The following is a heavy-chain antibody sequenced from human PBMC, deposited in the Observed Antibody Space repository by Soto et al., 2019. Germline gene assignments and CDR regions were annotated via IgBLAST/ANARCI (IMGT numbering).Heavy chain of an antibody. D-gene: IGHD3-3*01. CDR2: IYTSGST. CDR3: ARENTYYDFWSGYSQGGYYYGMDV. V-gene: IGHV4-4*07. J-gene: IGHJ6*02. CDR1: GGSISSYY. Sequence: NPSETLSLTCTVSGGSISSYYWSWIRQPAGKGLEWIGRIYTSGSTNYNPSLKSRVTVSVDTSKNQFSLKLSSVTAADTAVYYCARENTYYDFWSGYSQGGYYYGMDVWGQGTTVTVSS.